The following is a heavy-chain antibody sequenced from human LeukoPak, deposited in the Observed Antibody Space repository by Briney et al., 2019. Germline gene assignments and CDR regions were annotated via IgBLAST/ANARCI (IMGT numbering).Heavy chain of an antibody. CDR1: GFTFSSYW. CDR3: ARVGVVVRTNYYYYMDV. J-gene: IGHJ6*03. V-gene: IGHV3-7*01. Sequence: PGGSLRLSCAASGFTFSSYWMSWGRQAPGKGGGRVANVKQDGGEKYYVDSVKGGFTISRDNAKNSLYLQMNSLRAEDTAVYYCARVGVVVRTNYYYYMDVWGEGTTGTVSS. D-gene: IGHD3-22*01. CDR2: VKQDGGEK.